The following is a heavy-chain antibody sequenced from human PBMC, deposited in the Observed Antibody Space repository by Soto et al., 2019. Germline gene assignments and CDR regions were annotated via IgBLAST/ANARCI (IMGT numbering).Heavy chain of an antibody. D-gene: IGHD3-3*01. CDR3: ARVHYDFWRPYYYYYMDV. V-gene: IGHV1-46*03. CDR2: INPSGGST. Sequence: QVQLVQSGAEVKKPGASVKVSCKASGYTFTSYYMHWVRQAPGQGLEWMGIINPSGGSTSYAQKIQGRVTMTRDTSTSTVYMELSSLRSEDTAVYYCARVHYDFWRPYYYYYMDVWGKGTTVTVSS. CDR1: GYTFTSYY. J-gene: IGHJ6*03.